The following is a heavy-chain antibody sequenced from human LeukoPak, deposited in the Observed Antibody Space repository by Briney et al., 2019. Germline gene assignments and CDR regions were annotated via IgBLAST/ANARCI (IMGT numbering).Heavy chain of an antibody. J-gene: IGHJ4*02. Sequence: GASVKVSCKASGYTFTGYYLHCVRQAPGQGLEWMGWINPNSGGTNYAQKFQCRVTMTSDTSITTAYMELSRLTSDDTAVYYCARNTRSTLAYDYWGQGTLVTVSS. V-gene: IGHV1-2*02. D-gene: IGHD1-1*01. CDR2: INPNSGGT. CDR1: GYTFTGYY. CDR3: ARNTRSTLAYDY.